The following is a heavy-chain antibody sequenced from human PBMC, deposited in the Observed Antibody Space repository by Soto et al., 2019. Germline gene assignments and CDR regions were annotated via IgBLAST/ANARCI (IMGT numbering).Heavy chain of an antibody. CDR1: GGSFSGYY. Sequence: QVQLQQWGAGLLKPSETLSLTCAVYGGSFSGYYWSWIRQPPGKGLEWIGEINHSGSTNYNPSLKSRVTISVDTSTNQFSLKLSSVTAADTAVYYCARFCSGGSCYSSSTDYWGQGTLVTVSS. CDR3: ARFCSGGSCYSSSTDY. V-gene: IGHV4-34*01. CDR2: INHSGST. J-gene: IGHJ4*02. D-gene: IGHD2-15*01.